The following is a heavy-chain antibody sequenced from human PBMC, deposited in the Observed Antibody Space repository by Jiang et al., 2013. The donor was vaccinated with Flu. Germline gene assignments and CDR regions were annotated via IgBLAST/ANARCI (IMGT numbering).Heavy chain of an antibody. CDR2: TYYRSKWYI. D-gene: IGHD6-19*01. V-gene: IGHV6-1*01. CDR1: GDSVSTNSAA. J-gene: IGHJ4*02. CDR3: ARDDAVAGLNFDY. Sequence: SQTLSLTCAISGDSVSTNSAAWNWVRQSPSRGLEWLGRTYYRSKWYIDYAESVKSRITINPDTSKNQFSLQLNSVTPEDTAVYYCARDDAVAGLNFDYWGQGTLVTVSS.